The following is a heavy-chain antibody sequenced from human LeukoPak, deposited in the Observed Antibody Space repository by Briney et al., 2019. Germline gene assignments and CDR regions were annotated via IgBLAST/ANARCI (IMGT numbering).Heavy chain of an antibody. CDR2: IIPIFGTA. J-gene: IGHJ4*02. CDR3: ARDSPDYGGYDC. V-gene: IGHV1-69*01. CDR1: GGTFGSYA. D-gene: IGHD4-23*01. Sequence: SVKVSCKASGGTFGSYAISWVRQAPGQGLEWMGGIIPIFGTANYAQKFQGRVTITADESTSTAYMELSSLRSEDTAVYYCARDSPDYGGYDCWGQGTLVTVSS.